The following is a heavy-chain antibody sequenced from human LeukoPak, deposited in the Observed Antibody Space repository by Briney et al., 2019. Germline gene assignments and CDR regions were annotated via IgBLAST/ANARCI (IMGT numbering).Heavy chain of an antibody. CDR1: GGSISSSSYY. J-gene: IGHJ5*02. CDR2: INHSGST. V-gene: IGHV4-39*07. D-gene: IGHD3-3*01. CDR3: ARRGRLRFLEWLLWWFDP. Sequence: SETLSLTCTVSGGSISSSSYYWSWIRQPPGKGLEWIGEINHSGSTNYNPSLKSRVTISVDTSKNQFSLKLSSVTAADTAVYYCARRGRLRFLEWLLWWFDPWGQGTLVTVSS.